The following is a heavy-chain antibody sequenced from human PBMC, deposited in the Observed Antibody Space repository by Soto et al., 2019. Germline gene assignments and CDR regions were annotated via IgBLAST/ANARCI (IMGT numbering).Heavy chain of an antibody. CDR1: GFVFSMYS. V-gene: IGHV3-7*03. CDR3: ARDRLILPAHDFFYGSDV. Sequence: PGGSLRLSCEVSGFVFSMYSMSWVRQTPGKGLEWVAKIPQEGVDGHYADSVKGRFTISRDNGKNSLYLQMNNLRAEDTAVYYCARDRLILPAHDFFYGSDVWGRGATVTVS. J-gene: IGHJ6*02. D-gene: IGHD2-21*02. CDR2: IPQEGVDG.